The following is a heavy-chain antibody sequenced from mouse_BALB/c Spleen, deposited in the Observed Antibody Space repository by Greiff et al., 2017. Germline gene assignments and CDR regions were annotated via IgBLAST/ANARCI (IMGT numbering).Heavy chain of an antibody. Sequence: EVQLQESGGGLVQPGGSLKLSCAASGFTFSSYTMSWVRQTPEKRLEWVAYISNGGGSTYYPDTVKGRFTISRDNAKNTLYLQMSSLKSEDTAMYYCARHPGGAAWFAYWGQGTLVTVSA. D-gene: IGHD4-1*01. V-gene: IGHV5-12-2*01. CDR2: ISNGGGST. J-gene: IGHJ3*01. CDR1: GFTFSSYT. CDR3: ARHPGGAAWFAY.